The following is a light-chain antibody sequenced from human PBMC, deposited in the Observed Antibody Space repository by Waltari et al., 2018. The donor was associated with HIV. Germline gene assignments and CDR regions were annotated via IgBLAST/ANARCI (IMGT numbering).Light chain of an antibody. Sequence: DIQMTQSPLSLSASVGDRVTITCRASQTISSDLNWFQQKPGKAPKLLIYGASNLQSGVPSRFSGSGSGTDFTLTNSSLQPEDFATYYCQQSYTTPQTFGQGTKVEIK. CDR3: QQSYTTPQT. CDR1: QTISSD. V-gene: IGKV1-39*01. CDR2: GAS. J-gene: IGKJ1*01.